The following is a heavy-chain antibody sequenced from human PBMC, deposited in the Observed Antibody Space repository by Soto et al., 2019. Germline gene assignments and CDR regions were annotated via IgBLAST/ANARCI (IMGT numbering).Heavy chain of an antibody. Sequence: EVQLVESGGGLVQPGGSLRLSCAASGFTFSSIWMPWVRQAPGKGLVWVSCINSDGSRTNYADSVKGRFTVSRDNAKNTQFLQMNSLRAEDTAVYYCARVLTGSWNWFDPWGKGTLVTVSS. CDR2: INSDGSRT. J-gene: IGHJ5*02. CDR1: GFTFSSIW. D-gene: IGHD6-13*01. V-gene: IGHV3-74*01. CDR3: ARVLTGSWNWFDP.